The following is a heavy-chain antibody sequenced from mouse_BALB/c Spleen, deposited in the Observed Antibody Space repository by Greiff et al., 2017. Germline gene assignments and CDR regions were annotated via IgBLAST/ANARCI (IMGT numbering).Heavy chain of an antibody. CDR3: ARDVERAMDY. CDR1: GFTFSDYY. J-gene: IGHJ4*01. Sequence: EVKLMESGGGLVKPGGSLKLSCAASGFTFSDYYMYWVRQTPEKRLEWVATISDGGSYTYYPDSVKGRFTISRDNAKNNLYLQMSSLKSEDTAMYYCARDVERAMDYWGQGTSVTVSS. V-gene: IGHV5-4*02. CDR2: ISDGGSYT.